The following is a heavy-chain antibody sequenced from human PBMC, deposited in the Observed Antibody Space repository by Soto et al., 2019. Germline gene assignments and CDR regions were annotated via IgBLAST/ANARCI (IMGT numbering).Heavy chain of an antibody. CDR2: INHSGST. CDR3: ARGASMYCSSTSCYPSYYYYYMDV. J-gene: IGHJ6*03. CDR1: GGSFSGYY. D-gene: IGHD2-2*01. V-gene: IGHV4-34*01. Sequence: QVQLQQWGAGLLKPSETLSLTCAVYGGSFSGYYWSWIRQPPGKGLEWIGEINHSGSTNYNPSLKSRVTISVDTSKNQCSLKLSSVTAADTAVYYCARGASMYCSSTSCYPSYYYYYMDVWGKGTTVTVSS.